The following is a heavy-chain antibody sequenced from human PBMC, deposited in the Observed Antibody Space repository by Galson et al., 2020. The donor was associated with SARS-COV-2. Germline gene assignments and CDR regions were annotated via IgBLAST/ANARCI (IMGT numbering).Heavy chain of an antibody. D-gene: IGHD5-18*01. V-gene: IGHV3-11*06. Sequence: TGGSLRLSCAASGFTFSDYYMSWIRQAPGKGLEWVSYISSSSYTNYADSVKGRFTISRDNAKNSLYLQMNSLRAEDTAVYYCATSRERGYRSGTFDYWGQGTLVTVSS. CDR1: GFTFSDYY. CDR3: ATSRERGYRSGTFDY. J-gene: IGHJ4*02. CDR2: ISSSSYT.